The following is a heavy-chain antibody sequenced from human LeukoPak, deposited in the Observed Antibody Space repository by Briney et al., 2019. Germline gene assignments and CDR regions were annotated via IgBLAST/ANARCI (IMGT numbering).Heavy chain of an antibody. CDR2: IYYTGNT. CDR1: GVSISSSNSY. D-gene: IGHD3/OR15-3a*01. Sequence: PSETLSLTCTVSGVSISSSNSYWGWIRQPPGKGLEWIGSIYYTGNTYYNASLKSRVTISIDTSNNKISLRLISVTATDTAMYYCARQTGSGLFTLPGGQGTLVTVSS. CDR3: ARQTGSGLFTLP. J-gene: IGHJ4*02. V-gene: IGHV4-39*01.